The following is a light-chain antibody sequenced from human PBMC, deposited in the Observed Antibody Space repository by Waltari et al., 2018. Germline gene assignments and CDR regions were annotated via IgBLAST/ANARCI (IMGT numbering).Light chain of an antibody. J-gene: IGKJ1*01. V-gene: IGKV3-20*01. CDR2: GAF. Sequence: EIVLTQSPGTLSLSPGERATLSCRASQSIGRYLAWYQQKPDQAPRLLIYGAFSRATGIPDRFSGSGSGTDFSLTISRLEPEDFAVYYCQNHERLPATFGQGTKVEIK. CDR3: QNHERLPAT. CDR1: QSIGRY.